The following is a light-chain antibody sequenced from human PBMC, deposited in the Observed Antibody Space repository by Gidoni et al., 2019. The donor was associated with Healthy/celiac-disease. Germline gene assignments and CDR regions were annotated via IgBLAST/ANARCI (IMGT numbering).Light chain of an antibody. V-gene: IGKV1-9*01. CDR1: QGISSY. CDR2: AAS. Sequence: DIQLTQSPSFLSASVGDRVTITCWASQGISSYLAWYQQKPGKAPKLLIYAASTLQSGVPSRFSGSGSGTEFTLTISSLQPEDFATYYCQQLNSYTFXGXTKVEIK. J-gene: IGKJ4*01. CDR3: QQLNSYT.